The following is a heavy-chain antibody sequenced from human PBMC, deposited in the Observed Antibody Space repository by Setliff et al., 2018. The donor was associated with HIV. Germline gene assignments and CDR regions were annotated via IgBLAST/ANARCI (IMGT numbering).Heavy chain of an antibody. D-gene: IGHD2-2*02. V-gene: IGHV4-34*01. Sequence: SETLSLTCAFYGGSFSGYYWSWIRQSPGTGLEWIGEINHSGSTNYNPSLKSRVTISVDTSKNQFSLKLSSVTAADTAVYYCARGVKDIVVVPAAIQANYYYYYMDVWGKGTTVTVSS. CDR2: INHSGST. J-gene: IGHJ6*03. CDR3: ARGVKDIVVVPAAIQANYYYYYMDV. CDR1: GGSFSGYY.